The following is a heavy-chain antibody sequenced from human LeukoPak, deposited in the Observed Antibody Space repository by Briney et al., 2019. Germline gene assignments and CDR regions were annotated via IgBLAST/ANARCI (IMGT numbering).Heavy chain of an antibody. Sequence: PSETLSLTCTVSGGSISSSSYYWGWIRQPPGKGLEWIGSIYYSGSTYYNASLKSRVTISVDTSKNQFSLKLSSVTAADTAVYYFSRHRNQGLAVAGFDYWGQGTLVTVSS. CDR1: GGSISSSSYY. V-gene: IGHV4-39*01. CDR3: SRHRNQGLAVAGFDY. J-gene: IGHJ4*02. CDR2: IYYSGST. D-gene: IGHD6-19*01.